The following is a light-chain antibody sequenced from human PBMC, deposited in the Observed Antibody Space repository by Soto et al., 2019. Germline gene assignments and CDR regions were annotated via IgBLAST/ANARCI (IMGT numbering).Light chain of an antibody. CDR1: SSDIDGYNY. J-gene: IGLJ1*01. V-gene: IGLV2-14*01. CDR2: DVT. CDR3: SSYTSSSTYV. Sequence: QSALTQPASVSGSPGQSITISCTEASSDIDGYNYVSWYQQHPVKAPKLIIYDVTNRPSGVSNRVSGSKSGNTASLTISGLQAEAEADYYCSSYTSSSTYVFGTGTKLTVL.